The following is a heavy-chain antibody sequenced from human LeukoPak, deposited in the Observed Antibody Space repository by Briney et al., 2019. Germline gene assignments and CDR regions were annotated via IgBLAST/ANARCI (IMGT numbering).Heavy chain of an antibody. D-gene: IGHD3-16*01. J-gene: IGHJ6*02. V-gene: IGHV3-30-3*01. CDR3: ARGPPAEGLGGWLPVIREEYYYYGMDV. Sequence: GRSLRLSCAASGFTFSSYAMHWVRQAPGKGLEWVAVISYDGGNKYYADSVKGRFTISRDNSKNTLYLQMNSLRAEDTAVYYCARGPPAEGLGGWLPVIREEYYYYGMDVWGQGTTVTVSS. CDR1: GFTFSSYA. CDR2: ISYDGGNK.